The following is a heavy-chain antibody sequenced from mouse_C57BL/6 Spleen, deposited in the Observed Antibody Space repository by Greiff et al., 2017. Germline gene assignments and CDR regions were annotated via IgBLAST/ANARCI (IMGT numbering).Heavy chain of an antibody. Sequence: QVQLKESGPGLVQPSQSLSITCTVSGFSLTSYGVHWVRQSPGKGLEWLGVIWSGGSTDYNAAFISRLSISKDNSKSQVFFKMNSLQADDTAIYYCARKDYDDDWFAYWGQGTLVTVSA. D-gene: IGHD2-4*01. CDR2: IWSGGST. V-gene: IGHV2-2*01. CDR1: GFSLTSYG. CDR3: ARKDYDDDWFAY. J-gene: IGHJ3*01.